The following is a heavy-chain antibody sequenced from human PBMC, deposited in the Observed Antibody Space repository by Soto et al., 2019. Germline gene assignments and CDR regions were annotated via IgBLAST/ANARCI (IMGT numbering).Heavy chain of an antibody. D-gene: IGHD2-2*01. CDR2: INAEDGNT. J-gene: IGHJ5*02. Sequence: GASVTVSCKVAGYTLTDLSIHWVRQAPGQGLEWMGGINAEDGNTYYAQKFQGRVTMTADTSTSTAYMELRSLRSDDTAVYYCARRPAARYCSSTRWCRWFDPWGQGTLLTVSS. V-gene: IGHV1-24*01. CDR3: ARRPAARYCSSTRWCRWFDP. CDR1: GYTLTDLS.